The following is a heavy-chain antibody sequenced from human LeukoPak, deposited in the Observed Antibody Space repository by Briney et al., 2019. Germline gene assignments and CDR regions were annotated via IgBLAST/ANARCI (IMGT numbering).Heavy chain of an antibody. D-gene: IGHD2-21*02. CDR3: AREGTANWFDP. CDR2: INAGNGNT. Sequence: ASVNVSCKASGYTFTSYAMHWVRQAPGQRLEWMGWINAGNGNTKYSQKFQGRVTITRDTSASTAYMELSSLRSEDTAVYYCAREGTANWFDPWGQGTLVTVSS. J-gene: IGHJ5*02. V-gene: IGHV1-3*01. CDR1: GYTFTSYA.